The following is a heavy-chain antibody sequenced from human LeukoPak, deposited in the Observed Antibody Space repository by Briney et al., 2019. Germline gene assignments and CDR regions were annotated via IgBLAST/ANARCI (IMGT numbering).Heavy chain of an antibody. V-gene: IGHV1-69*13. CDR3: ASRYYYDSSGYYYLYFDY. CDR1: GGTFSSYA. J-gene: IGHJ4*02. CDR2: IIPIFGTA. Sequence: SVKVSCKASGGTFSSYAISWVRQAPGQGLEWMGGIIPIFGTASYAQKFQGRVTITADESTSTAYMELSSLRSEDTAVYYCASRYYYDSSGYYYLYFDYWGQGTLVTVSS. D-gene: IGHD3-22*01.